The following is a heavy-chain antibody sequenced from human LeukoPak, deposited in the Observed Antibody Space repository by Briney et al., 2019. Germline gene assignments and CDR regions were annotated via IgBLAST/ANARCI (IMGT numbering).Heavy chain of an antibody. D-gene: IGHD5-18*01. CDR1: GYTFTGYH. J-gene: IGHJ6*03. Sequence: GASVKVSCKASGYTFTGYHLYWVRQAPGQGLEWMGWISAYNGNTNYAQKLQGRVTMTTDTSTSTAYMELSSLRSEDTAVYYCARSGYSYGRYYYYYMDVWGKGTTVTVSS. CDR2: ISAYNGNT. V-gene: IGHV1-18*04. CDR3: ARSGYSYGRYYYYYMDV.